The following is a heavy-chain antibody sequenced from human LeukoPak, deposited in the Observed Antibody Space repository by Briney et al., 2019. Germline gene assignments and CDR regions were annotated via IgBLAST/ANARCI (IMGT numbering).Heavy chain of an antibody. J-gene: IGHJ3*02. D-gene: IGHD2-2*01. CDR1: GYTFTSYW. Sequence: GESLKISCKGSGYTFTSYWIGWVRQMPGKGLEWMGIIYPGDSDTTYGPSFQGHVTISADKSISTAYLQWSSLKALDTAMYYCASPGYCSSTSCLSRGFAFDIWGQGTMVTVSS. CDR2: IYPGDSDT. V-gene: IGHV5-51*01. CDR3: ASPGYCSSTSCLSRGFAFDI.